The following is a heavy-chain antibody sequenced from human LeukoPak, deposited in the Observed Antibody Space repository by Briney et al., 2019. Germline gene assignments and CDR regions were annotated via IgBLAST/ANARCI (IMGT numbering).Heavy chain of an antibody. CDR1: GFTFSSFW. J-gene: IGHJ6*03. CDR3: ARVRPGYYYMDV. V-gene: IGHV3-74*01. CDR2: INIDGSGT. D-gene: IGHD7-27*01. Sequence: GGSLRLSCAASGFTFSSFWMHWVRQAPGKGLVWVSRINIDGSGTTYADSVKGRFTISRDNAKNTLYLQMNSLRVEDTAVYYCARVRPGYYYMDVWGKGTTVTVYS.